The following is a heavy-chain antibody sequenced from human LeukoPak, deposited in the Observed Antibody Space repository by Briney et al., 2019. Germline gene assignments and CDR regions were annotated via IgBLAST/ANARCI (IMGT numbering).Heavy chain of an antibody. CDR1: GFTFSGYD. D-gene: IGHD3-10*01. V-gene: IGHV3-13*04. CDR2: IGTVGDT. CDR3: ARETGDVLLGAFDI. J-gene: IGHJ3*02. Sequence: GESLRLSCAASGFTFSGYDFHWVRQATGRGLEWVSAIGTVGDTHYLDSVKGRFTISRENAKNSLYLQMNSLRAGDTAVYYCARETGDVLLGAFDIWGQGTMVTVSS.